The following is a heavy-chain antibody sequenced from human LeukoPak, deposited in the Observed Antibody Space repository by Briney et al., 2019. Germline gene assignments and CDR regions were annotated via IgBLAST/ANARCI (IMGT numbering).Heavy chain of an antibody. CDR1: GGSISGYY. D-gene: IGHD5-18*01. V-gene: IGHV4-59*01. CDR2: IYYSGST. CDR3: ARGYSYGFRTFDI. J-gene: IGHJ3*02. Sequence: PSETLSLTCTVSGGSISGYYWSWIRQPPGKGLEWIGYIYYSGSTSYNPSLKSRVTISVDTSKNQFSLKLSSVTAADTAVYYCARGYSYGFRTFDIWGQGTMVTVSS.